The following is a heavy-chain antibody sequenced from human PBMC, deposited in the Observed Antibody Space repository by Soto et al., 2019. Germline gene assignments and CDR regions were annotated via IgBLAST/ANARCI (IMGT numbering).Heavy chain of an antibody. CDR1: GFTFSSYG. V-gene: IGHV3-33*01. CDR2: IWYDGSNK. J-gene: IGHJ6*02. Sequence: PGGSLRLSCAASGFTFSSYGMHWVRQAPGKGLEWVAVIWYDGSNKYYADSVKGRFTISRDNSKNTLYLQMNSLRAEDTAVYYCARDREPDQLTYGVSHYYYYYGMDVWGQGTTVTVSS. CDR3: ARDREPDQLTYGVSHYYYYYGMDV. D-gene: IGHD4-17*01.